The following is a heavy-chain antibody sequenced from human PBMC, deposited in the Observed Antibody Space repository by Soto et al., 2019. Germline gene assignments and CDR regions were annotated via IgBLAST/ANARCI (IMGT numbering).Heavy chain of an antibody. J-gene: IGHJ4*02. D-gene: IGHD2-15*01. Sequence: GGSLRLSCAASGFTFSSYAMGWVRQAPGKGLEGISNISGGGSTTYYVDSVKGRFTISRDNSKNTLYLQMNSLRTEDTAVYYCARVFCSGGSCQFFDSWGQGTLVTVSS. V-gene: IGHV3-23*01. CDR2: ISGGGSTT. CDR1: GFTFSSYA. CDR3: ARVFCSGGSCQFFDS.